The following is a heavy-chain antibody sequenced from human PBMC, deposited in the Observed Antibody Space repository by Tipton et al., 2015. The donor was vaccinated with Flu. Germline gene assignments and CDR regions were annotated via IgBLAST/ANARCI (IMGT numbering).Heavy chain of an antibody. V-gene: IGHV3-9*01. Sequence: SLRLSCAASGFTFDDYAMHWVRQAPGKGLEWVSGISWNSGSIGYADSVKGRFTISRDNAKNSLYLQMNSLRAEDTALYYCAKDMAYCIGGSCCLHYFFFGMDVWGQGTTVTVSS. CDR2: ISWNSGSI. CDR1: GFTFDDYA. D-gene: IGHD2-15*01. CDR3: AKDMAYCIGGSCCLHYFFFGMDV. J-gene: IGHJ6*02.